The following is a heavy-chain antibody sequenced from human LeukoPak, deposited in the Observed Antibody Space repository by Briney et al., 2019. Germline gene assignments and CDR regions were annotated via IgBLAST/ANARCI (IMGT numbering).Heavy chain of an antibody. J-gene: IGHJ4*02. CDR2: IYYSGST. CDR3: ASSEAAMGRNFDY. Sequence: SSQTLSLTCTVSGGSISSGGYYWRWIRQHPGKGLEWIGYIYYSGSTYYNPSLKSRVTISVDTSKNQFSLKLSSVTAADTAVYYCASSEAAMGRNFDYWGQGTLVTVSS. V-gene: IGHV4-31*03. CDR1: GGSISSGGYY. D-gene: IGHD5-18*01.